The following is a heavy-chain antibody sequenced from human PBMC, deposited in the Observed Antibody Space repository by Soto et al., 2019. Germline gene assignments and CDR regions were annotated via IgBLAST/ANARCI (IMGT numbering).Heavy chain of an antibody. Sequence: ASVKVYCKASGYTFTSYGISWVRQAPGQGLEWMGWISAYNGNTNYAQKLQGRVTMTTDTSTSTAYMELRSLRSDDTAVYYCSTGSSGYYVDYWGQGTLVTVSS. J-gene: IGHJ4*02. CDR2: ISAYNGNT. D-gene: IGHD3-22*01. V-gene: IGHV1-18*01. CDR3: STGSSGYYVDY. CDR1: GYTFTSYG.